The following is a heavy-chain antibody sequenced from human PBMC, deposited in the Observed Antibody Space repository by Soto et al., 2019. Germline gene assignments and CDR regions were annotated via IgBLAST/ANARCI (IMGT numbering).Heavy chain of an antibody. CDR2: INHSGST. CDR1: GGSFSGYY. Sequence: SETLSLTCAVYGGSFSGYYWSWIRQPPGKGLEWIGEINHSGSTNYNPSLKSRVTISVDTSKNQFSLKLSSVTAADTAVYYCARLLRYFDWLLPNFDYWGQGTLGT. CDR3: ARLLRYFDWLLPNFDY. J-gene: IGHJ4*02. D-gene: IGHD3-9*01. V-gene: IGHV4-34*01.